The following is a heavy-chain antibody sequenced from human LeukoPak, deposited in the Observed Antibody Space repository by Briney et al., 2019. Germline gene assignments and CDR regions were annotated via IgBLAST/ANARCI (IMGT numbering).Heavy chain of an antibody. CDR1: GYTFTGYY. CDR2: INPNSGGT. Sequence: ASVKVSCKASGYTFTGYYMHWVRPAPGQGLEWMGWINPNSGGTNYAQKFQGRVTMTRDTSISTAYMELSRLRSDDTAVYYCARDGIVVDLYYYYYYGMDVWGQGTTVTVSS. D-gene: IGHD2-15*01. J-gene: IGHJ6*02. CDR3: ARDGIVVDLYYYYYYGMDV. V-gene: IGHV1-2*02.